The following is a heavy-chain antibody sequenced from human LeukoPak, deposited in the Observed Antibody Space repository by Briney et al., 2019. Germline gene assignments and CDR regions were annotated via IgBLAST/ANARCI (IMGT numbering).Heavy chain of an antibody. J-gene: IGHJ4*02. D-gene: IGHD3-10*01. CDR3: ARDLIRGGSGSYLNY. Sequence: GGSLRLSCAASGLTVSGYAMHWVRQAPGKGLEWVAIISHDGSKKDYADSVKGRFTISRDSSKNTVYLEMNSLRGDDTALYYCARDLIRGGSGSYLNYWGQGTLVTVSS. CDR2: ISHDGSKK. CDR1: GLTVSGYA. V-gene: IGHV3-30*04.